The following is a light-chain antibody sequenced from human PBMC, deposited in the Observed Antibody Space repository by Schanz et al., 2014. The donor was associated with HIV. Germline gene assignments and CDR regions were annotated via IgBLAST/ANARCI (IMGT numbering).Light chain of an antibody. CDR1: QNIGKW. Sequence: DIQMTQSPSTLSAAVGDRVTITCRASQNIGKWLTWYQQKPGKAPNLLIYQASILKGGVPSRFSGSGSGTEFTLTISSLEPEDFATYYCQQYNSYPYTFGQGTKLEIK. CDR3: QQYNSYPYT. V-gene: IGKV1-5*03. CDR2: QAS. J-gene: IGKJ2*01.